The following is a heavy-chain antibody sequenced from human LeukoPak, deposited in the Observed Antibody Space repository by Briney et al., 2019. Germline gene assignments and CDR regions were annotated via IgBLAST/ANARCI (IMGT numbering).Heavy chain of an antibody. CDR1: GFTFSSYA. J-gene: IGHJ5*02. D-gene: IGHD3-10*01. CDR2: ISGSGGST. CDR3: ARDGWFGDYNWFDP. Sequence: GGSLRLSCAAPGFTFSSYAMSWVRQAPGKGLEWVSAISGSGGSTYYADSVKGRFTISRDNAKNSLYLQMNSLRAEDTAMYYCARDGWFGDYNWFDPWGQGTLVTVSS. V-gene: IGHV3-23*01.